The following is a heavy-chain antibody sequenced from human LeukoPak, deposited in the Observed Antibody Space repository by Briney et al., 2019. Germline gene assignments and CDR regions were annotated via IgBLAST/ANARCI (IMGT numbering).Heavy chain of an antibody. CDR2: MSSSGGTI. CDR3: ARPPGECNSSTCYYHYYYMDV. CDR1: GFTFSDYY. J-gene: IGHJ6*03. Sequence: PGGSLILSCVASGFTFSDYYMNWIRQAPGKGLEWVSYMSSSGGTIFYADSVKGRFTISRDNAKNSLYLQMNSLRAEDTAVYYCARPPGECNSSTCYYHYYYMDVWGKGTTVTVSS. D-gene: IGHD6-13*01. V-gene: IGHV3-11*04.